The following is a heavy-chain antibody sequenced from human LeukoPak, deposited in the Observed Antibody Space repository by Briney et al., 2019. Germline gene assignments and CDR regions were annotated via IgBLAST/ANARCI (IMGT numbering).Heavy chain of an antibody. CDR3: ARVCDFWSGCPGLNPGFDY. Sequence: GASVKVSCKASGYTFTSYDISWARQSPGQGLEWMGWISAYNGNTNYAQKLQGRVTMTTDTSTSTAYMELRSLRSDDTAVYYCARVCDFWSGCPGLNPGFDYWGQGTLVTVSS. CDR2: ISAYNGNT. CDR1: GYTFTSYD. V-gene: IGHV1-18*01. J-gene: IGHJ4*02. D-gene: IGHD3-3*01.